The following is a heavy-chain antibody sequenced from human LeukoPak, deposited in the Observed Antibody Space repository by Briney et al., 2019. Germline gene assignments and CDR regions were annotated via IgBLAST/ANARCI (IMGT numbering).Heavy chain of an antibody. CDR1: GYTFTSYG. D-gene: IGHD6-19*01. CDR2: MNPNSGNT. J-gene: IGHJ4*02. Sequence: ASVKVSCKASGYTFTSYGISWVRQATGQGLEWMGWMNPNSGNTGYAQKFQGRVTMTRNTSISTAYMELSSLRSEDTAVYYCARLDLGSSGWYFSLVPPSGTRDYWGQGTLVTVSS. V-gene: IGHV1-8*02. CDR3: ARLDLGSSGWYFSLVPPSGTRDY.